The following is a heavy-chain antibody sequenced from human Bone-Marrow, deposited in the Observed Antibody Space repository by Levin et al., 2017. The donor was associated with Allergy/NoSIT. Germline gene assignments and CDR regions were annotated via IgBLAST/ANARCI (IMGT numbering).Heavy chain of an antibody. D-gene: IGHD1-26*01. V-gene: IGHV4-59*08. CDR1: GGSISSYY. J-gene: IGHJ4*02. CDR2: IYYSGST. CDR3: AALYSGSYYRRSDY. Sequence: SETLSLTCTVSGGSISSYYWSWIRQPPGKGLEWIGYIYYSGSTNYNPSLKSRVTISVDTSKNQFSLKLSSVTAADTAVYYCAALYSGSYYRRSDYWGQGTLVTVSS.